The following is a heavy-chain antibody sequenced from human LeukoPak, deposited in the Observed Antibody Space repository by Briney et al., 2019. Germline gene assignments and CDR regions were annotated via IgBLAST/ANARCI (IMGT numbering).Heavy chain of an antibody. CDR3: ARDLIETYCGGDCHPTLFDY. D-gene: IGHD2-21*02. CDR2: ISAYNGST. V-gene: IGHV1-18*01. CDR1: GYTFTSYG. Sequence: VSVKVSCKASGYTFTSYGISWVRQAPGQGLEWMGRISAYNGSTNYAQKLQGRVTMTTDTSTSTAYMELRSLRSDDTAVYYCARDLIETYCGGDCHPTLFDYWGQGTLVTVSS. J-gene: IGHJ4*02.